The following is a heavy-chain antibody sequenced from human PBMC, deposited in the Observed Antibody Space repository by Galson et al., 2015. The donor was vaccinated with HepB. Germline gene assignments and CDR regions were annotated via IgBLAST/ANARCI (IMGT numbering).Heavy chain of an antibody. CDR1: GYTFTSYA. J-gene: IGHJ4*02. D-gene: IGHD3-22*01. CDR2: INTNTGNP. CDR3: ARHYYDSSGYYVFPFDY. Sequence: SVKVSCKASGYTFTSYAMNWVRQAPGQGLEWMGWINTNTGNPTYAQGFTGRFVFSLDTSVSTAYLQISSLKAEDTAVYYCARHYYDSSGYYVFPFDYWGQGTLVTVSS. V-gene: IGHV7-4-1*02.